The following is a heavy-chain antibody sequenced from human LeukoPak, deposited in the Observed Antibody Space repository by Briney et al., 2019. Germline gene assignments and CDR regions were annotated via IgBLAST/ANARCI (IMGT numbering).Heavy chain of an antibody. V-gene: IGHV1-18*04. CDR2: ISAYNGNT. CDR3: ARGIGSGYYYGDAFDI. CDR1: GYTFTGYY. Sequence: ASVKVSCKASGYTFTGYYMHWVRQAPGQGLEWMGWISAYNGNTNYAQKLQGRVTMTTGTSTSTAYMELRSLRSDDTAVYYCARGIGSGYYYGDAFDIWGQGTMVTVSS. D-gene: IGHD3-22*01. J-gene: IGHJ3*02.